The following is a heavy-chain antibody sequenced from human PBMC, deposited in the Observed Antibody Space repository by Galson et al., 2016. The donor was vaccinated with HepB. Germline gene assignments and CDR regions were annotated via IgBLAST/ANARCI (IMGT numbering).Heavy chain of an antibody. Sequence: SLRLSCAASGFTFSSYDMHWVRQAPGKRLVWVSRVKSDGTSTTYADSVQGRFSTSRDNAKNTVYLQMNSLRAEDTAVYYCTRDYYGSLEYWGQGTLVTVSS. D-gene: IGHD3-10*01. CDR3: TRDYYGSLEY. CDR1: GFTFSSYD. V-gene: IGHV3-74*01. CDR2: VKSDGTST. J-gene: IGHJ4*02.